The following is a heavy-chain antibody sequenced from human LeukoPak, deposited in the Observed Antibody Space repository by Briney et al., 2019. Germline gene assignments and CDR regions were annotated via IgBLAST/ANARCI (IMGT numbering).Heavy chain of an antibody. V-gene: IGHV4-61*01. CDR3: ARGEWLSSVFDY. CDR1: GGSVSSGSYY. CDR2: IYYSGST. J-gene: IGHJ4*02. D-gene: IGHD3-3*01. Sequence: PSETLSLTCTVSGGSVSSGSYYWSWIRQPPGKGLEWIGYIYYSGSTNYNPSLKSRVTISVDTSKNQFSLKLSSVTAADTAVYYCARGEWLSSVFDYRGQGTLVTVSS.